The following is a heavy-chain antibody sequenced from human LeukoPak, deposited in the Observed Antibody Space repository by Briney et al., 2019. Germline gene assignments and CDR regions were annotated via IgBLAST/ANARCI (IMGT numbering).Heavy chain of an antibody. D-gene: IGHD5-12*01. J-gene: IGHJ1*01. CDR3: AREETSGFS. V-gene: IGHV1-2*02. CDR1: GYTFTGYY. CDR2: IDPNSGGT. Sequence: ASVKLSCKAAGYTFTGYYIHWVRQAPGHGLEWMGWIDPNSGGTNYAQTFQGRVTMTRETYISAAYMELKSLTFDDTAMYYCAREETSGFSWGQGTLVIVSS.